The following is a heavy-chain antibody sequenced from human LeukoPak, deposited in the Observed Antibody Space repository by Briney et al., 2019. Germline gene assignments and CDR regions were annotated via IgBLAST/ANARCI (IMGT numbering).Heavy chain of an antibody. Sequence: GGSLRLSCAASGFTFSDYYMNWIRQAPGKGLEWVSYISSSGCTIYYADSVKGRFTISRDNAKNSLYLQMTSLRAEDTAVYYCARGGQGFDSWGQGTLVTVSS. CDR3: ARGGQGFDS. J-gene: IGHJ4*02. V-gene: IGHV3-11*01. CDR2: ISSSGCTI. CDR1: GFTFSDYY.